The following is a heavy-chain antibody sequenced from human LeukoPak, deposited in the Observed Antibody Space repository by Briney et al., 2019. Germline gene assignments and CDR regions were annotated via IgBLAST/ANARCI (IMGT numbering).Heavy chain of an antibody. CDR1: GGSISSGGYY. J-gene: IGHJ5*02. D-gene: IGHD3-3*02. Sequence: SQTLSLTCTVSGGSISSGGYYWSWIRQHPGKGLEWIGYIYYSGSTYYNPSLKSRVTISVDTSKNQFSLKLSSVTAADTAVYYCARAVIFFTKHWFDPWGQGTLVTVSS. CDR3: ARAVIFFTKHWFDP. CDR2: IYYSGST. V-gene: IGHV4-31*03.